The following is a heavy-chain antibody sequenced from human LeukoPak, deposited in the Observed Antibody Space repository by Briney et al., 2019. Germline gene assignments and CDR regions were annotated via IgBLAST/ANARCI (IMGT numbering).Heavy chain of an antibody. CDR2: INPNSGGT. Sequence: ASVKVSCKASGYTFTGYYMHWVRQAPGQGLEWMGRINPNSGGTNYAQKFQGRVTMTRDTSISTAYMELSRLRSDDTAVYYCARYRYYYILTGYYIGYFDYWGQGTLVTVSS. V-gene: IGHV1-2*06. CDR3: ARYRYYYILTGYYIGYFDY. J-gene: IGHJ4*02. CDR1: GYTFTGYY. D-gene: IGHD3-9*01.